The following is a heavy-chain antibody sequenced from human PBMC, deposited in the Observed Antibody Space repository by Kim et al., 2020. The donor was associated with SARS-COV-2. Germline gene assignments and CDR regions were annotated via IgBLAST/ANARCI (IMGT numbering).Heavy chain of an antibody. CDR1: GYTFTSYG. D-gene: IGHD6-13*01. CDR2: ISAYNGNT. CDR3: AREAISPSSWFRVRNSYWFDP. Sequence: ASVKVSCKASGYTFTSYGISWVRQAPGQGLEWMGWISAYNGNTNYAQKLQGRVTMTTDTSTSTAYMELRSLRSDDTAVYYCAREAISPSSWFRVRNSYWFDPWGQGTLVTVSS. J-gene: IGHJ5*02. V-gene: IGHV1-18*04.